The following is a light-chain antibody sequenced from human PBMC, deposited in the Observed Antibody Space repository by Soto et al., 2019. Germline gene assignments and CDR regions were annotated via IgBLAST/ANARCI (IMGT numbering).Light chain of an antibody. CDR1: NSNVETNY. CDR3: SANDDSLGGPV. V-gene: IGLV1-47*02. CDR2: SND. J-gene: IGLJ2*01. Sequence: QSVLTQPPSASGTPRQRVTISCSGRNSNVETNYVYWYQQVAGTAPKLLIYSNDQRPSGVPDRFSASKSGTSASLDISGLRSEDEADYYCSANDDSLGGPVFGGGTKLTVL.